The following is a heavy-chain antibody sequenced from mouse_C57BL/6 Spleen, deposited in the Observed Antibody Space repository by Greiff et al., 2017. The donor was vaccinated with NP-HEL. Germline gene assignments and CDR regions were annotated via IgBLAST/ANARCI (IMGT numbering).Heavy chain of an antibody. CDR3: ARTYYGNPRALDD. CDR2: IDPSDSYT. V-gene: IGHV1-59*01. CDR1: GYTFTSYW. D-gene: IGHD2-10*01. J-gene: IGHJ4*01. Sequence: VQLQQSGAELVRPGTSVKLSCKASGYTFTSYWMHWVKQRPGQGLEWIGVIDPSDSYTNYNQKFKGKATLTVDTSSSTAYMQLSSLKSEDSAVCYGARTYYGNPRALDDWGQGTAVTVAS.